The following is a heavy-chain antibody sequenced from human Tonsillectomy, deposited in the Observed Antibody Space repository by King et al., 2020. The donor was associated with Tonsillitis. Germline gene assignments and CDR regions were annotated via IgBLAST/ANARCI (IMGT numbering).Heavy chain of an antibody. D-gene: IGHD3-22*01. J-gene: IGHJ4*02. CDR1: GFTFDDYA. V-gene: IGHV3-43*02. CDR3: AKDLRGDSSGYPDY. CDR2: ISGDGGST. Sequence: QLVQSGGGVVQPGGSLRLSCAASGFTFDDYAMHWVRQAPGKGLEWVSLISGDGGSTYYADSVKGRFTISRENSKNPLYLRMNSLRSEDTALYYCAKDLRGDSSGYPDYWGQGTLVTVSS.